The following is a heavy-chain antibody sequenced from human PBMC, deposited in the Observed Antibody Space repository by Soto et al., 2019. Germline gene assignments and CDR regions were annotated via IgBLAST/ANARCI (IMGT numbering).Heavy chain of an antibody. CDR2: IWYDGSNK. CDR1: GFTFSSYG. CDR3: GIPECGMDV. Sequence: QVQLVESGGGVVQPGRSLRLSCAASGFTFSSYGMHWVRQAPGKGLEWVAVIWYDGSNKYYADSVKGRFTISRDNSKNTLYLQMNSLRAEDTAVYYCGIPECGMDVWGQGTTVTVSS. J-gene: IGHJ6*02. D-gene: IGHD3-3*01. V-gene: IGHV3-33*01.